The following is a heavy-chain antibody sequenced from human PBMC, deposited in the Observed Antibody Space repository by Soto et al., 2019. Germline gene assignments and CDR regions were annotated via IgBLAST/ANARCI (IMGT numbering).Heavy chain of an antibody. CDR1: GFTFSRYS. CDR3: VVGLVNTLEDFEI. CDR2: INTNTGYK. V-gene: IGHV3-21*01. J-gene: IGHJ3*02. Sequence: EVQVVESGGGLVKPGGSLRLSCAASGFTFSRYSVNWVRQAPGKGLEWVSSINTNTGYKYYADSVKGRFTISRDNAQSSLDLQMNSLRGEDTAVYHCVVGLVNTLEDFEIWGQGTMVTVSS. D-gene: IGHD6-19*01.